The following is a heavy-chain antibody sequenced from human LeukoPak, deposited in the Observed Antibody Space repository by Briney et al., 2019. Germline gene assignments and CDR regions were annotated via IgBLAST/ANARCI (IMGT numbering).Heavy chain of an antibody. J-gene: IGHJ4*02. CDR2: INQDGSEK. CDR1: GFSFSNYW. CDR3: ARWNTGWEFDY. V-gene: IGHV3-7*05. Sequence: GGSLRLSCAVSGFSFSNYWMTWVRQAPGKGLQWVAHINQDGSEKYSVDSVKGRFTISRDNAKTSLYLQMNSLRAEDTAAYYCARWNTGWEFDYWGQGTLVSVSS. D-gene: IGHD1/OR15-1a*01.